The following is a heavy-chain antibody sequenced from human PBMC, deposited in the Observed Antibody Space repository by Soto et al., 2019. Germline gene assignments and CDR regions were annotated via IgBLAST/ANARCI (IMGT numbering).Heavy chain of an antibody. V-gene: IGHV4-39*01. CDR2: IYYSGST. CDR1: GGSISSSSYY. D-gene: IGHD4-17*01. Sequence: SETLSLTCTVSGGSISSSSYYWGWIRQPPGKGLEWIGSIYYSGSTYYNPSLKSRVTISVDTSKNQFSLKLSSVTAADTAVYYCARHFGALLRSNFDYWGQGTLVTVSS. CDR3: ARHFGALLRSNFDY. J-gene: IGHJ4*02.